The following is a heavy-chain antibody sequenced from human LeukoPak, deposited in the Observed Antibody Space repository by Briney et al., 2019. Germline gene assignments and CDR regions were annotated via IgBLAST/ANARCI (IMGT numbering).Heavy chain of an antibody. Sequence: HGESLKISCKGSGYSFTSYWISWVRQMPRKGLEWMGRIDPSDSYTNYSPSFQGHVTISADKSISTAYLQWSSLKASDTAMYYCARAGLGIAVVATDYWGQGTLVTVSS. CDR2: IDPSDSYT. J-gene: IGHJ4*02. CDR1: GYSFTSYW. D-gene: IGHD6-19*01. V-gene: IGHV5-10-1*01. CDR3: ARAGLGIAVVATDY.